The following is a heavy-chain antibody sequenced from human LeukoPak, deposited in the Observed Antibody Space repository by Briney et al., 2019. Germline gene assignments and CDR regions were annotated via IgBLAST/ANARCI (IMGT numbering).Heavy chain of an antibody. CDR1: GFTFSSYA. CDR2: ISGSGGST. J-gene: IGHJ6*02. D-gene: IGHD6-19*01. CDR3: AKKGQWLTYYYYYYGMDV. V-gene: IGHV3-23*01. Sequence: GGSLRLSCAASGFTFSSYAMSWVRQAPGKGLEWVSAISGSGGSTYYADSVKGRFTISGDNSKNTLYLQMNSLRAEDTAVYYCAKKGQWLTYYYYYYGMDVWGQGTTVTVSS.